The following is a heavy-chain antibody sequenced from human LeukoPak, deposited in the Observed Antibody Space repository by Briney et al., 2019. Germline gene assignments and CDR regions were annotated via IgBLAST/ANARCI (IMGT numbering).Heavy chain of an antibody. V-gene: IGHV3-11*04. CDR3: AELGITMIGGV. J-gene: IGHJ6*04. Sequence: PGGSLGLSCATSGFTFSDYYMSWIRQAPGKGLEWVSYIGSSGSPIYYADSVKGRFTISRDNAKNSLYLQMNSLRAEDTAVYYCAELGITMIGGVWGKGTTVTISS. CDR1: GFTFSDYY. CDR2: IGSSGSPI. D-gene: IGHD3-10*02.